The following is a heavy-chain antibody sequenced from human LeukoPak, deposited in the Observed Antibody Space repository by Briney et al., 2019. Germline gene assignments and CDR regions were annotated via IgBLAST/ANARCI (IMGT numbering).Heavy chain of an antibody. J-gene: IGHJ4*02. Sequence: PGGSLRPSCAASGFTFSDYYMSWIRQAPGKGLEWVSYISSSSSYTNYADSVKGRFTISRDNAKNSLYLQMNSLRAEDTAVYYCASPSSGWGSFDSWGQGTLVTVSS. CDR2: ISSSSSYT. D-gene: IGHD6-19*01. CDR1: GFTFSDYY. CDR3: ASPSSGWGSFDS. V-gene: IGHV3-11*03.